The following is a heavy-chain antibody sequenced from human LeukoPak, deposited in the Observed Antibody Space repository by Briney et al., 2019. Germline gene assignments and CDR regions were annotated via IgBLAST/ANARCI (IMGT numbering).Heavy chain of an antibody. CDR3: ARIRSRKWGFDY. Sequence: SETLSLTCTVSGGPISSSSYYWGWIRRPPGKGLEWIGSIYYSGSTYYNPSLKSRVTISVDTSKNPFSLKLSSVTAADTAVYYCARIRSRKWGFDYWGQGTLVTVSS. J-gene: IGHJ4*02. CDR1: GGPISSSSYY. CDR2: IYYSGST. V-gene: IGHV4-39*07. D-gene: IGHD1-26*01.